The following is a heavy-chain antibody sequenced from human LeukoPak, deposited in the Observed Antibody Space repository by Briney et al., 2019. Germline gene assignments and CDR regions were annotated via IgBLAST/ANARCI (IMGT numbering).Heavy chain of an antibody. V-gene: IGHV3-30*04. CDR3: ARVGTVTTNYYYPMDV. CDR1: GFTFSTYA. D-gene: IGHD1-1*01. Sequence: GRSLRPSCAAPGFTFSTYAMHWVRQAPGKGLEWVALISFDGRSKFYADSVKGRFTVSRDNSRNTLYLQMNSLRPEDTAVYYCARVGTVTTNYYYPMDVWGQGTTVTVSS. CDR2: ISFDGRSK. J-gene: IGHJ6*02.